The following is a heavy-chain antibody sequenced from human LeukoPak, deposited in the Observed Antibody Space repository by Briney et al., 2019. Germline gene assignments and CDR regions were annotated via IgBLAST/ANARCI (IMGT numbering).Heavy chain of an antibody. J-gene: IGHJ6*02. Sequence: ASVKVSCKASGYTFSSYDISWVRQAPGQGLEWMGWISAHNGKTNYAQKLQGRVTVTTDTSTSTAYMELSSLRSEDTAVYYCARDGASGWDYYYYGMDVWGQGTTVTVSS. CDR2: ISAHNGKT. V-gene: IGHV1-18*01. D-gene: IGHD6-19*01. CDR3: ARDGASGWDYYYYGMDV. CDR1: GYTFSSYD.